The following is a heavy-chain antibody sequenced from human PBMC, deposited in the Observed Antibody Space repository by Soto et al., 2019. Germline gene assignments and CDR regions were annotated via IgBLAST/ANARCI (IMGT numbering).Heavy chain of an antibody. CDR2: IYYSGST. CDR3: ARASGFLEWLNWFDP. J-gene: IGHJ5*02. V-gene: IGHV4-39*01. Sequence: PSETLSLTCTVSGGSISSSSYYWGWIRQPPGKGLEWIGSIYYSGSTYYNPSLKSRVTISVDTSKNQFSLKLSSVTAADTAVYYCARASGFLEWLNWFDPWGQGTLVTVSS. CDR1: GGSISSSSYY. D-gene: IGHD3-3*01.